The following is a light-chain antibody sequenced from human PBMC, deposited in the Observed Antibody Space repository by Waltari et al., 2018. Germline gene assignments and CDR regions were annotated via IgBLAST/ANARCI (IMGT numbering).Light chain of an antibody. J-gene: IGKJ2*01. CDR1: QSVSTT. Sequence: EIVMTQSPATLSVSPGERATPSCRASQSVSTTLAWYQQKPGQAPRLLIYGASTRATGIPARFSGSGSGTEFTLTISSLQSADFAIYYCQQFDNWSFGQGTKIEIK. CDR2: GAS. V-gene: IGKV3-15*01. CDR3: QQFDNWS.